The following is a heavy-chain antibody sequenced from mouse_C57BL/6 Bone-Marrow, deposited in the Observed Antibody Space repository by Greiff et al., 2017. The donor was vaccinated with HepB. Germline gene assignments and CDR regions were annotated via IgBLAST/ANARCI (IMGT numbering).Heavy chain of an antibody. V-gene: IGHV5-17*01. CDR1: GFTFSDYG. CDR2: ISSGSSTI. J-gene: IGHJ2*01. Sequence: EVKLMESGGGLVKPGGSLKLSCAASGFTFSDYGMHWVRQAPEKGLEWVAYISSGSSTIYYADTVKGRFTISRDNATNTLFLQMTSLRSEDTAMYYCGRLSTGVGGGFDYWGQGTTLTVSS. D-gene: IGHD1-1*01. CDR3: GRLSTGVGGGFDY.